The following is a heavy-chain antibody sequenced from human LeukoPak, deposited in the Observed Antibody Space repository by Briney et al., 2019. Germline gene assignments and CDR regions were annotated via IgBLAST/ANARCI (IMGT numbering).Heavy chain of an antibody. CDR2: IYYSGST. CDR3: ARAPFNYFFDF. V-gene: IGHV4-39*01. J-gene: IGHJ4*02. Sequence: SETLSLTCTVSGGSISSSSYYWGWIRQPPGKGLEWIGSIYYSGSTYYNPSLKSRVTISVDTSKNQFSLKLSSVTAADTAVYYCARAPFNYFFDFWGQGTLVTVSS. D-gene: IGHD3-3*02. CDR1: GGSISSSSYY.